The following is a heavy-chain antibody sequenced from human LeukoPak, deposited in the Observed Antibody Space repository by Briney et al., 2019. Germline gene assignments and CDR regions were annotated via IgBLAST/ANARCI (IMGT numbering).Heavy chain of an antibody. V-gene: IGHV4-4*07. CDR2: IYTSGST. D-gene: IGHD2-8*02. Sequence: SETLSLTCTVSGGSISSYYWSWIRQPAGKGLEWIGRIYTSGSTNYDPSLKSRVTMSVDTSKNQFSLKLSSVTAADTAVYYCARDVSPPGGVSYNWFDPWGQGTLVTVSS. CDR1: GGSISSYY. J-gene: IGHJ5*02. CDR3: ARDVSPPGGVSYNWFDP.